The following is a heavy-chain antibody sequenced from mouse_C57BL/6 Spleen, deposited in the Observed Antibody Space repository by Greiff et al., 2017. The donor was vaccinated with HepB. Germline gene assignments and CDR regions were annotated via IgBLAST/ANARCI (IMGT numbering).Heavy chain of an antibody. CDR3: TTFYYDYEGYAMDH. CDR1: GFNIKDDY. D-gene: IGHD2-4*01. Sequence: VQLQQSGAELVRPGASVKLSCTASGFNIKDDYMHWVKQRPEQGLEWIGWIDPENGDTEYASKFQGKATITADTSSNTAYLQLSSLTSEDTAVYYCTTFYYDYEGYAMDHWGQGTSVTVSS. J-gene: IGHJ4*01. CDR2: IDPENGDT. V-gene: IGHV14-4*01.